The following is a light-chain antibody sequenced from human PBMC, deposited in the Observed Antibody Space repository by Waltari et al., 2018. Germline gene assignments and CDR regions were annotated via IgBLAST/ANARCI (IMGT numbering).Light chain of an antibody. CDR1: NLGSRY. J-gene: IGLJ2*01. CDR3: QTWVNGTVI. V-gene: IGLV3-1*01. Sequence: SSELTQPPSVSVSPGQTLTITCSGENLGSRYTCWYQQRAGQSPLMLIFQDSKRPSGIPERFSGSNSGNTAALTISGAQSMDEADYYCQTWVNGTVIFGGGTKVTVL. CDR2: QDS.